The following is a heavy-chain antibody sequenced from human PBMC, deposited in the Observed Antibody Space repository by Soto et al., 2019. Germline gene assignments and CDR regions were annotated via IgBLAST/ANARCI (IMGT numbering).Heavy chain of an antibody. J-gene: IGHJ5*02. CDR1: GYTFTSYG. Sequence: ASVKVSCKASGYTFTSYGISWVQQAPGQGLEWMGWISAYNGNTNYAQKLQGRVTMTTDTSTSTAYMELRSLRSDDTAVYYCARDRGNWNPGSWFDPWGQGTLVTVSS. V-gene: IGHV1-18*01. D-gene: IGHD1-20*01. CDR3: ARDRGNWNPGSWFDP. CDR2: ISAYNGNT.